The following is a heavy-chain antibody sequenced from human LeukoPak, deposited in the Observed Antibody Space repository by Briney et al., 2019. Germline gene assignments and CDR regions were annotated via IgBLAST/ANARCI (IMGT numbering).Heavy chain of an antibody. D-gene: IGHD3-3*01. J-gene: IGHJ4*02. CDR3: ARDPYDFWSGYYMGRGFYFDY. Sequence: ASETLSLTCAVYGGSFSGYYWSWIRQPPGKGLEWIGEINHSGSTNYNPSLKSRVTISVDTSKNQFSLKLSSVTAADTAVYYCARDPYDFWSGYYMGRGFYFDYWSQGTLVTVSS. CDR2: INHSGST. V-gene: IGHV4-34*01. CDR1: GGSFSGYY.